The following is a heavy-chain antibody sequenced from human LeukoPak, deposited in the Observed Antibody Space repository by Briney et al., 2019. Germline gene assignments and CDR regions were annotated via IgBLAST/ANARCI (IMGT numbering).Heavy chain of an antibody. D-gene: IGHD6-19*01. J-gene: IGHJ4*02. V-gene: IGHV3-13*01. CDR1: GFTFSSYD. CDR3: ARRVYNSGWYIDY. Sequence: GGSLRLSCAASGFTFSSYDMHWVRQVTGEGLEWVSSIGTAGDTYFPGSVKGRFTISRENAKNSLYLQMNSLGAEDTAVYYCARRVYNSGWYIDYWGQGTLVTVSS. CDR2: IGTAGDT.